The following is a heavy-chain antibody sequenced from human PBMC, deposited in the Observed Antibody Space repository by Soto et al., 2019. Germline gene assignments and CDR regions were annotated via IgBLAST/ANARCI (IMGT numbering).Heavy chain of an antibody. J-gene: IGHJ4*02. CDR2: IYWDDDK. Sequence: QITLKESGPTLVKPTQTLTLTCTFSGFSLSTSGVGVGWIRQPPGKALEWLALIYWDDDKRYSPSLKSRLTITKDTSKNQVVLTMTNMDPVDTATYYCAHTLGIAAAGTTYFDYWGQGTLVTVSS. CDR1: GFSLSTSGVG. D-gene: IGHD6-13*01. V-gene: IGHV2-5*02. CDR3: AHTLGIAAAGTTYFDY.